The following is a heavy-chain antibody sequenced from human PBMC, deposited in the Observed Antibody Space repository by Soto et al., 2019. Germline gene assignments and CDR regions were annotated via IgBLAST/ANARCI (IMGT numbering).Heavy chain of an antibody. CDR2: IWYDGSNK. V-gene: IGHV3-33*06. CDR3: AKGDTSDPLHF. D-gene: IGHD2-2*01. Sequence: QVQLVESGGGVVQPGRSLRLSCAVSGLTFSNYGMHWVRQAPGKGLEWVAVIWYDGSNKYYADSVKGRFTISRDNSKNTLYLQMNSLRVDDTAVYYCAKGDTSDPLHFWGQGTLVTVSS. J-gene: IGHJ4*02. CDR1: GLTFSNYG.